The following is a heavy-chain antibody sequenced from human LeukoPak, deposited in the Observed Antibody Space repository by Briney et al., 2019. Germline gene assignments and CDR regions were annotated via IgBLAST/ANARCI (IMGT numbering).Heavy chain of an antibody. CDR1: GFTFSSYS. CDR3: ARAGFTVAGSFDY. V-gene: IGHV3-21*01. Sequence: GGSLRLSCAASGFTFSSYSMNWVRQAPGKGLEWVSSISSSSSYIYYADSVKGRFTISRDNAKNSLYLQMNSLRAEDTAVYYCARAGFTVAGSFDYWGQGTLVTVSS. J-gene: IGHJ4*02. D-gene: IGHD6-19*01. CDR2: ISSSSSYI.